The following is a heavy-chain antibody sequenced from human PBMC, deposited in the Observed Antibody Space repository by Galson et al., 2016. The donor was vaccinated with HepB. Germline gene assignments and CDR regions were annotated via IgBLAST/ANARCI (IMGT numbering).Heavy chain of an antibody. V-gene: IGHV1-18*04. CDR1: GYSFSRFG. D-gene: IGHD2-8*02. CDR2: ISAYSGNT. CDR3: ARGNVVDAKYYFDF. J-gene: IGHJ4*02. Sequence: SVKVSCKASGYSFSRFGIAWVRQAPGQGLEWMGWISAYSGNTRYAQKIQGRVTMAADISTNTAYMDLWDLRFDDSAIYYCARGNVVDAKYYFDFWGQGTLVSVSS.